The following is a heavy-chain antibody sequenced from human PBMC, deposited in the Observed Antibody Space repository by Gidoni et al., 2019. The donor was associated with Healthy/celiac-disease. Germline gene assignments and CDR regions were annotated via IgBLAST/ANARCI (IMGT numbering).Heavy chain of an antibody. Sequence: EVQLVESGGGLVKPGGSLRLSCAASGFTFSNAWMSWVCQAPGKGLEWVGRIKSKTDGGTTDYAAPLKGRFTISRDDSKNTLYLQMNSLKTEDTAVYYCTTDVYCSSTSCYPTVYWGQGTLVTVSS. J-gene: IGHJ4*02. D-gene: IGHD2-2*01. CDR2: IKSKTDGGTT. V-gene: IGHV3-15*01. CDR3: TTDVYCSSTSCYPTVY. CDR1: GFTFSNAW.